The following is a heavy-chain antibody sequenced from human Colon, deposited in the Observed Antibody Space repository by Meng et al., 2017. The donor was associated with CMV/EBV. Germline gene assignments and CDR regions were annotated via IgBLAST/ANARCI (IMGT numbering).Heavy chain of an antibody. CDR1: GFTFSDYY. CDR3: ARDQYSRVSNSFGS. J-gene: IGHJ5*01. Sequence: GGSLRLSCAASGFTFSDYYMSWIRQAPGKGLEWVSYISSSGSTIYYADSVKGRFTISRDNAKNSLYLQMNSLRVQDTAIYYCARDQYSRVSNSFGSWGQGTLVTVSS. CDR2: ISSSGSTI. D-gene: IGHD5-12*01. V-gene: IGHV3-11*04.